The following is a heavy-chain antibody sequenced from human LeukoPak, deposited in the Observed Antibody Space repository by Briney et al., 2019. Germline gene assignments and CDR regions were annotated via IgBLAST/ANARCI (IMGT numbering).Heavy chain of an antibody. Sequence: SETLSLTCTVSGGSISSYYWSWIRQPPGKGLEWIGYIYYSGSTNYNPSLKSRVTISVDTSKNQFSLKLSSVTAADTAVYYCARHGSSRYNWFDPWGQGTLVTVSS. CDR3: ARHGSSRYNWFDP. J-gene: IGHJ5*02. CDR2: IYYSGST. V-gene: IGHV4-59*08. CDR1: GGSISSYY. D-gene: IGHD6-13*01.